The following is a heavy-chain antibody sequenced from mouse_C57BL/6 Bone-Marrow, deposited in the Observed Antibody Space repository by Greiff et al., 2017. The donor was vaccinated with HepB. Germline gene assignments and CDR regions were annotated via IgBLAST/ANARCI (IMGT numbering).Heavy chain of an antibody. V-gene: IGHV14-4*01. CDR2: IDPENGDT. CDR3: ARGSSSYYYSMDY. CDR1: GFNIKDDY. J-gene: IGHJ4*01. D-gene: IGHD1-1*01. Sequence: VQLQQSGAELVRPGASVKLSCTASGFNIKDDYMHWVKQRPEQGLEWIGWIDPENGDTEYASKFQGKATITADTSSSKAYMQLSSLTYEDSAVYYFARGSSSYYYSMDYWGQGTSVTVSS.